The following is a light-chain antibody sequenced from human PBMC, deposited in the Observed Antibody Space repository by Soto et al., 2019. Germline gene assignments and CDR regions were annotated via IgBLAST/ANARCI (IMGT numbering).Light chain of an antibody. CDR1: SSDVGSYNL. CDR2: EGT. CDR3: CSYAGSSSYV. J-gene: IGLJ1*01. Sequence: QSALTQPASVSGSPGQSITISCTGTSSDVGSYNLVSWYQQHPGKAPKLMIYEGTERPSGVSNRFSGSKSGNTASLTISGLLAEDEADYYCCSYAGSSSYVFGGGTKLTVL. V-gene: IGLV2-23*01.